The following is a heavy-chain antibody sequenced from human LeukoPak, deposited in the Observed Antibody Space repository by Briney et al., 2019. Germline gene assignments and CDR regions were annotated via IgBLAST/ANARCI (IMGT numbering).Heavy chain of an antibody. CDR2: ISGSDGAT. Sequence: GGSLRLSCAASGFTFSSYAMSWVRQAPGKGLEWVSTISGSDGATYYADSVKGRFTISRDISKNTLSLQMNSLRAEDTAIYYCAKDALVGVRLWSSNWFDPWGQGTLVTVSS. V-gene: IGHV3-23*01. CDR3: AKDALVGVRLWSSNWFDP. CDR1: GFTFSSYA. J-gene: IGHJ5*02. D-gene: IGHD2-8*02.